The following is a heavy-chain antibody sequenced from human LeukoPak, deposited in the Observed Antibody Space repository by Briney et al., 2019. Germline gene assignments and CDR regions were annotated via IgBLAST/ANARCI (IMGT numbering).Heavy chain of an antibody. V-gene: IGHV3-15*01. CDR3: TTDHGGYSGSYFDY. CDR1: GFTFSNAW. J-gene: IGHJ4*02. D-gene: IGHD1-26*01. CDR2: IKSKTDGGTT. Sequence: GGSLRLSCAASGFTFSNAWMSWVRQAPGKGLEWVGRIKSKTDGGTTDYAAPVKGRFTISRDDSKNTLYLQMNSLKTEDTAVYYCTTDHGGYSGSYFDYWGQGTLVTVSS.